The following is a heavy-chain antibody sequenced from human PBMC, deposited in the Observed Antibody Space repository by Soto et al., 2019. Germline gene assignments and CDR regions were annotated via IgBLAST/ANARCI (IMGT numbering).Heavy chain of an antibody. Sequence: ASVKVSCKASGYTFTENQIHWLRRAPGQRLEWMGRIDPKSGDTTFAQTYQGRVTMTRDTSSNTAYMELSGLTSDDTAQYYCAKGGAIVAAGTRVYLYNAMDVWGQGTTVTVSS. CDR1: GYTFTENQ. V-gene: IGHV1-2*02. J-gene: IGHJ6*02. CDR2: IDPKSGDT. CDR3: AKGGAIVAAGTRVYLYNAMDV. D-gene: IGHD1-26*01.